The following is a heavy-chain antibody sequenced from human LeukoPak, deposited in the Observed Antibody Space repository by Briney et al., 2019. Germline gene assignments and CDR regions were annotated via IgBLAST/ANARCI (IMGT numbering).Heavy chain of an antibody. Sequence: PSETLSLTCTVSGGSISSGSYYWSWIRQPAGKGLEWIGRIYTSGSTNYSPSLKSRVTISVDTSKNQFSLKLSSVTAADTAVYYCARDSDYWGQGTLVTVSS. V-gene: IGHV4-61*02. CDR3: ARDSDY. CDR2: IYTSGST. CDR1: GGSISSGSYY. J-gene: IGHJ4*02.